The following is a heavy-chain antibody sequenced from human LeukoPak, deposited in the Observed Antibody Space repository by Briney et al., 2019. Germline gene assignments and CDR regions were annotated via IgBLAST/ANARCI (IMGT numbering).Heavy chain of an antibody. CDR1: GYTFTGYY. Sequence: ASVKVSCKASGYTFTGYYMHWVRQAPGQGLEWMGIINPSDGSTNYAQKFQGRVTMTRGTSISTAYMELSRLRSDDTAVYYCARDHGEIVATMRGFDYWGQGTLVTVSS. D-gene: IGHD5-12*01. V-gene: IGHV1-46*01. CDR3: ARDHGEIVATMRGFDY. J-gene: IGHJ4*02. CDR2: INPSDGST.